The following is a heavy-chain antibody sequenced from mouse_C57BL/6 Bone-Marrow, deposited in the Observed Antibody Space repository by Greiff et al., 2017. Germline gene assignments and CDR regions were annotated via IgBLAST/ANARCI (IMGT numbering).Heavy chain of an antibody. Sequence: EVKLVESGGDLVKPGGSLKLSCAASGFTFSSYGMSWVRQTPDKRLEWVATISSGGSYTDYPDNVKGRFTLSRDNANNNLYLHMSNLKSEDTAMYDCARDRGQLELNYLDYWYRGTALTVTS. J-gene: IGHJ2*01. CDR3: ARDRGQLELNYLDY. D-gene: IGHD3-2*01. CDR2: ISSGGSYT. CDR1: GFTFSSYG. V-gene: IGHV5-6*01.